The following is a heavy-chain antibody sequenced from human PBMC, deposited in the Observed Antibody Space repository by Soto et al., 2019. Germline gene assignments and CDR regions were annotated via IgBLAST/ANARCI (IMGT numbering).Heavy chain of an antibody. CDR3: ASSATTAEYYYGMDV. D-gene: IGHD1-26*01. J-gene: IGHJ6*02. CDR1: GYTFTSYA. CDR2: INAGNGNT. Sequence: QVQLVQTGSEEKKPGASVKVSCKASGYTFTSYAMHWVRQAPGQRLEWMGWINAGNGNTKYSQKFQGRVTITRDTSASTAYTELSSLRSEDTAVYYCASSATTAEYYYGMDVWGQGTTVTVSS. V-gene: IGHV1-3*05.